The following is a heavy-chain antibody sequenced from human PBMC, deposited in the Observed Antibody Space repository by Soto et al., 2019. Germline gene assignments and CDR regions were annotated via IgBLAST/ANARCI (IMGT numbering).Heavy chain of an antibody. CDR1: GFSLSTSGVG. V-gene: IGHV2-5*02. CDR2: IYWDDDK. Sequence: QITLKESGPTLVKPTQTLTLTCTFSGFSLSTSGVGVGWIRQPPGKALEGLALIYWDDDKRYSPSLKSRLTITQDSSKNQVVLTMTNMDPVDTATYYCAHRPDYDFWSGYPEYGIDVWGQGTTVTVSS. D-gene: IGHD3-3*01. J-gene: IGHJ6*02. CDR3: AHRPDYDFWSGYPEYGIDV.